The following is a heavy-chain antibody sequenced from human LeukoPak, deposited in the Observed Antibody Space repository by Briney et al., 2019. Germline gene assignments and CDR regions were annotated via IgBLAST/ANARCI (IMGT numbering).Heavy chain of an antibody. CDR3: ASFSGYDFGPYFDY. V-gene: IGHV1-69*05. CDR2: IIPIFGTA. D-gene: IGHD5-12*01. J-gene: IGHJ4*02. Sequence: SVKVSCKASGGTFSGYAISWVRQAPGQGLEWMGGIIPIFGTANYAQKFQGRVTITTDESTSTAYMELSSLRSEDTAVYYCASFSGYDFGPYFDYWGQGTLVTVSS. CDR1: GGTFSGYA.